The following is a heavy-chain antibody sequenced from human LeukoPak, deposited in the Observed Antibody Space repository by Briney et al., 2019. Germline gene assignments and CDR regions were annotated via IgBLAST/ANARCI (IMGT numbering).Heavy chain of an antibody. CDR2: ISGGGEDT. J-gene: IGHJ5*01. Sequence: GGSLRLSCAASGFTFTSYAMSWIRQAPGKGLEWVSAISGGGEDTYYPDSVKGRFTISRDNSKNTLYLQMNSLRADDTAVYYCTRDPNGDYVGAFESWGQGTLVTVSS. CDR1: GFTFTSYA. V-gene: IGHV3-23*01. D-gene: IGHD4-17*01. CDR3: TRDPNGDYVGAFES.